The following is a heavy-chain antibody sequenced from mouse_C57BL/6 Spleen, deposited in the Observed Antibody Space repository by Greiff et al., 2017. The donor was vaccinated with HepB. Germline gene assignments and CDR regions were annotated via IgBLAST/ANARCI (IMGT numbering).Heavy chain of an antibody. D-gene: IGHD1-1*01. CDR1: GYTFTSYW. CDR2: IDPSDSET. Sequence: QVQLQQPGAELVRPGSSVKLSCKASGYTFTSYWMHWVKQRPIQGLEWIGNIDPSDSETYYNQKFKDKATLTVDKSSSTAYMQLSSLTSEDSAVYYCARWDGSRGWYFDVWGTGTTVTVSS. J-gene: IGHJ1*03. CDR3: ARWDGSRGWYFDV. V-gene: IGHV1-52*01.